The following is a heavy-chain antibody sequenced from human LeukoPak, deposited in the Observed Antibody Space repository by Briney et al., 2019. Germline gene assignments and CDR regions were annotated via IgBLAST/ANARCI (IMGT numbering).Heavy chain of an antibody. D-gene: IGHD2-15*01. Sequence: GGSLRLSCAASGMTFRSHWLSWVRQVPGKGLEWVAKISQDGSRTDYVDSVRGRFTISRDNAKNSLYLQMNSLRADDTAVYYCARSYCSGNKCYSDWYFDLWGRGTLVIVSS. CDR2: ISQDGSRT. V-gene: IGHV3-7*03. CDR3: ARSYCSGNKCYSDWYFDL. J-gene: IGHJ2*01. CDR1: GMTFRSHW.